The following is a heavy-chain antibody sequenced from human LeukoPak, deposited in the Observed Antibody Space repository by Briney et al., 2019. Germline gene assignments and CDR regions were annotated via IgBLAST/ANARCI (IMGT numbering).Heavy chain of an antibody. Sequence: GGSLRLSCAASGFTFSSYSMNWVRQAPGKGLEWVSYISSSSSTIYYAGSVKGRFTISRDNAKNSLYLQMNSLRAEDTAVYYCAREEWELLRYYFDYWGQGTLVTVSS. J-gene: IGHJ4*02. CDR3: AREEWELLRYYFDY. V-gene: IGHV3-48*04. CDR2: ISSSSSTI. CDR1: GFTFSSYS. D-gene: IGHD1-26*01.